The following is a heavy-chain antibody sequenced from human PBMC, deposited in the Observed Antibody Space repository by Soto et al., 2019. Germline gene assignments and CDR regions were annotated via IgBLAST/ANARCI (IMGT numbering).Heavy chain of an antibody. CDR1: GYTFTSYG. Sequence: QVQLVQSGAEVKKPWASVKVSCKASGYTFTSYGISWVRQAPGQGLEWMGWISAYNGNTNYAQKLQGRVTMTTDTSMSTAYMELRSLRSDDTAVYYCARDRHDYGDQPPDCDYWGQGTLVTVSA. V-gene: IGHV1-18*01. D-gene: IGHD4-17*01. CDR2: ISAYNGNT. CDR3: ARDRHDYGDQPPDCDY. J-gene: IGHJ4*02.